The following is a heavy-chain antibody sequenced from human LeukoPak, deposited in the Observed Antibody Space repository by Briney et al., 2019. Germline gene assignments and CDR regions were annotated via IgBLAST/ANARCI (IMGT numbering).Heavy chain of an antibody. CDR1: GGSFSGYN. D-gene: IGHD3-10*01. Sequence: PSETLTLTCAVYGGSFSGYNWSWIRQPPGKGLEWIGEINHSGSTKYNASLKSRVTISVDTSKNQFSLKLSSVTAADTAVYYCARLPISYYGSAGPYGMDVWGNGTTVTVSS. V-gene: IGHV4-34*01. CDR2: INHSGST. CDR3: ARLPISYYGSAGPYGMDV. J-gene: IGHJ6*04.